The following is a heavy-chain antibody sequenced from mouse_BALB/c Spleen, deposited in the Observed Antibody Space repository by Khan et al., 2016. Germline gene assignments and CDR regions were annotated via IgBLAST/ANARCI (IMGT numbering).Heavy chain of an antibody. CDR3: ARGATAVYAIDY. Sequence: EVQLQESGPGLVKPSQSLSLTCTVTGYSITSDYAWKWIRQFPGNKLEWMGYICYSGRPRYNPSLKSRFSISRDTSKNQFFLQLHSVTTEDTATDYCARGATAVYAIDYWGQGTSVTVSS. CDR2: ICYSGRP. CDR1: GYSITSDYA. D-gene: IGHD3-3*01. J-gene: IGHJ4*01. V-gene: IGHV3-2*02.